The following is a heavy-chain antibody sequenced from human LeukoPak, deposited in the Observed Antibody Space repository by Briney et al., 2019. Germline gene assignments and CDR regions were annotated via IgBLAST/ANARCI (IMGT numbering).Heavy chain of an antibody. J-gene: IGHJ4*02. CDR2: ISGSGGST. Sequence: RRSLRLSCAASALTFSSYAMSCVRQAPGKGLEWVSAISGSGGSTYYADSVKGRFTISRDNSKNTTYLQMNSLRAEDTAVYYCAKRLERYDYWGQGTLVSVSS. CDR3: AKRLERYDY. V-gene: IGHV3-23*01. D-gene: IGHD3-16*01. CDR1: ALTFSSYA.